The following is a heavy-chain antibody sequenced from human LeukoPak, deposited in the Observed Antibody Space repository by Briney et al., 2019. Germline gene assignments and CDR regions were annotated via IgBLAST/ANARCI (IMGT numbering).Heavy chain of an antibody. CDR2: IYYSGST. V-gene: IGHV4-59*12. CDR3: ARYSNPRKMFDY. CDR1: GGSISSYY. D-gene: IGHD4-11*01. Sequence: SETLSLTCTVSGGSISSYYWSWIRQPPGKGLEWIGYIYYSGSTNYDPSLKSRVTISADRSKNQFSLKLSSVTAADTAAYYCARYSNPRKMFDYWGQGTLVTVSS. J-gene: IGHJ4*02.